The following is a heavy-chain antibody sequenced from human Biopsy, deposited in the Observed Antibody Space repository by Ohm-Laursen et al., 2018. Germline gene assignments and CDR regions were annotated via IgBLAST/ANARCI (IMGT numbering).Heavy chain of an antibody. D-gene: IGHD6-6*01. V-gene: IGHV4-59*08. CDR1: GDSVTKYY. CDR3: ARHRNSSPRNYYHDMDV. CDR2: IYYSVMT. J-gene: IGHJ6*02. Sequence: SETLSLTCTVSGDSVTKYYWSWTRQPPGKGLEWIGHIYYSVMTNYNPSLQSRVSISVDTSKNQFSLRLSSVTAADTAVYYCARHRNSSPRNYYHDMDVWGQGTTVTVSS.